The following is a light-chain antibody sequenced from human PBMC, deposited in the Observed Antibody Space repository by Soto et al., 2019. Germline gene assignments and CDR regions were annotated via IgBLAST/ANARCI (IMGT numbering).Light chain of an antibody. Sequence: EIVLTQSPGTLSLSPGERATLSCRASQSVSSSYLAWYQQKPGQAPRLLIHGTSRRATGIPDRFSGSGSGAAFTLTISRLEPEDFAVYYCQQFGNSLVSFGQGTNLEIK. V-gene: IGKV3-20*01. CDR3: QQFGNSLVS. CDR2: GTS. CDR1: QSVSSSY. J-gene: IGKJ2*01.